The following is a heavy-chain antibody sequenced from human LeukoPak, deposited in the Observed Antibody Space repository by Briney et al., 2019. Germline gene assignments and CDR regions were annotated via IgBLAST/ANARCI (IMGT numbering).Heavy chain of an antibody. CDR2: ISGSGGST. Sequence: PEGSLRLSCAASGFTFSSYSMNWVRQAPGKELEWVSGISGSGGSTDYADSVKGRFTISRDNSKNTLYLQMNSLRAEDTAVYYYAGALLSGFLFDYWGQGTLVTVSS. V-gene: IGHV3-23*01. J-gene: IGHJ4*02. CDR3: AGALLSGFLFDY. CDR1: GFTFSSYS. D-gene: IGHD1-26*01.